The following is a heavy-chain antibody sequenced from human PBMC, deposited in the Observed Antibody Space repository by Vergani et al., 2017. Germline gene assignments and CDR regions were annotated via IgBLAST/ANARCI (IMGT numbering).Heavy chain of an antibody. D-gene: IGHD2-15*01. CDR2: IYSGGST. Sequence: EVQLVESGGGLVQPGGSLRLSCAASGFTVSSNYMSWVRQAPGKGLEWVSVIYSGGSTYYADPLKGRFTISRDNSKNTLYLQMNSLRAEDTAVYYCARDGACSGGSCKDAFDIWGQGAMVTGSS. J-gene: IGHJ3*02. CDR1: GFTVSSNY. CDR3: ARDGACSGGSCKDAFDI. V-gene: IGHV3-66*02.